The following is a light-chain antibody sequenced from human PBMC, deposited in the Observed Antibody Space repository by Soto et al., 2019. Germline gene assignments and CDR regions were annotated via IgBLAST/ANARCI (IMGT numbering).Light chain of an antibody. CDR3: SSYTSSNTPYGV. V-gene: IGLV2-14*01. Sequence: QSALTQPASVSGSPGQSITISCTGTSSDVGGYNYVSWYQQHPGKAPKLMIYDVSNRPSGVSNRFSGSKSGNTASLTISGLQAEDEADYYCSSYTSSNTPYGVFGGWTKLTVL. CDR1: SSDVGGYNY. CDR2: DVS. J-gene: IGLJ2*01.